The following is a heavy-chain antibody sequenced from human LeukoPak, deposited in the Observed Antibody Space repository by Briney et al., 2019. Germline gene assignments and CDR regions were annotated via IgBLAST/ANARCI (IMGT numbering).Heavy chain of an antibody. D-gene: IGHD6-13*01. CDR1: GYTFSGYY. J-gene: IGHJ4*02. CDR3: ARELHSSSWYYSPFGY. Sequence: GASVKVSCKASGYTFSGYYLQWVRQAPGQGLEWMGWLNPNSGGTNYAQKFQGRVTMTRDTSISTAYMELTRLRSEDTAVYYCARELHSSSWYYSPFGYWGQGTLVTVSS. CDR2: LNPNSGGT. V-gene: IGHV1-2*02.